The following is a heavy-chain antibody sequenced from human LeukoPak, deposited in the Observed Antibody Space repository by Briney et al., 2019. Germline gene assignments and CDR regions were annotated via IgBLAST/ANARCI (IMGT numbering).Heavy chain of an antibody. J-gene: IGHJ1*01. CDR2: IRYDGSNK. CDR1: GFTFSSYG. CDR3: AKDGYGYCSSTNCYKGAYFQH. Sequence: GGSLRLSCAASGFTFSSYGFHWVRQAPGKGLEWVAFIRYDGSNKYYADSVKGRFTISRDNSKNTLYLQMNSLRAEDTAVYYCAKDGYGYCSSTNCYKGAYFQHWGQGTLVTVSS. D-gene: IGHD2-2*03. V-gene: IGHV3-30*02.